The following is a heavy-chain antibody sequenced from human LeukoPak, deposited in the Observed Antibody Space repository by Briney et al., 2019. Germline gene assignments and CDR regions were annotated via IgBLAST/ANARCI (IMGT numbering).Heavy chain of an antibody. D-gene: IGHD6-13*01. CDR1: GFTFSSYG. CDR3: AKDTLKLTEYSSSLYY. J-gene: IGHJ4*02. V-gene: IGHV3-30*18. Sequence: AGGSLRLSCAASGFTFSSYGMHWVRQAPGKGLEWVAVISYDGSNKYYADSVKGRFTISRDNSKNTLYLQMNSLRAEDAAVYYCAKDTLKLTEYSSSLYYWGQGTLVTVSS. CDR2: ISYDGSNK.